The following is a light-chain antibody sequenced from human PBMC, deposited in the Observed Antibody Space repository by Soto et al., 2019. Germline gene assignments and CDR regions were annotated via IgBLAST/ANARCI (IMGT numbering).Light chain of an antibody. Sequence: EILVTQSPSTLSVSPGERATLSCRASESVSSNLAWFQHKPGQAPRLLIYGASSMATGIPFRFSGSGSGTEFTLTISSRQSEDFAVYTCQHYNNWPHTFGQGTRLEIK. CDR1: ESVSSN. CDR3: QHYNNWPHT. V-gene: IGKV3-15*01. CDR2: GAS. J-gene: IGKJ5*01.